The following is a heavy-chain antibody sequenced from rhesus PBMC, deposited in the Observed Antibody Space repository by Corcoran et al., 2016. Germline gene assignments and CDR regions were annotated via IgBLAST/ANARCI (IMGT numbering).Heavy chain of an antibody. J-gene: IGHJ4*01. Sequence: EVQLAESGGGLVQPGGSLRLSCAASGFTFSGYEMHWVRQAPGKGLESVSVIGGYSSYTHYAASVKVRFTISRDNPKNSLSLQMNSLRAEDTAVYYCARHRYFDYWGQGVLVTVSS. CDR3: ARHRYFDY. CDR1: GFTFSGYE. CDR2: IGGYSSYT. V-gene: IGHV3-115*02.